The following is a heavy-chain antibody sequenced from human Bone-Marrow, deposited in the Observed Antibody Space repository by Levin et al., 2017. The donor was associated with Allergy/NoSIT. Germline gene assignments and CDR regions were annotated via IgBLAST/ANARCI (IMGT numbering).Heavy chain of an antibody. V-gene: IGHV3-48*01. Sequence: ASVKVSCAASGFTLNSYSMNWVRQAPGKGLEWVSYISSSGSTIYYADSVKGRFTISRDNAKNSLYLQMNSLRAEDTAVYYCARNVLIAARNYDYGMDVWGQGTTVTVSS. CDR1: GFTLNSYS. D-gene: IGHD6-6*01. J-gene: IGHJ6*02. CDR3: ARNVLIAARNYDYGMDV. CDR2: ISSSGSTI.